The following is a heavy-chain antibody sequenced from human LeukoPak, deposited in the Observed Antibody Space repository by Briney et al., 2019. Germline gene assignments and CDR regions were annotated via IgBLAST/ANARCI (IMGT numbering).Heavy chain of an antibody. CDR2: IRYDGSNK. CDR1: GFTFSSYG. V-gene: IGHV3-30*02. CDR3: AKGLGYYYYYYMDV. Sequence: GGSLRLSCAASGFTFSSYGMHWVRQAPGKGLEWVAFIRYDGSNKYYADSVKGRFTISRDNSKNTLYLQMNSLRAEDTAVYCCAKGLGYYYYYYMDVWGKGTTVTVSS. J-gene: IGHJ6*03. D-gene: IGHD6-19*01.